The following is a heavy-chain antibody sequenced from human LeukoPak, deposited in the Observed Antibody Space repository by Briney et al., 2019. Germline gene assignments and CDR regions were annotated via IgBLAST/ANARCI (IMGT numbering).Heavy chain of an antibody. CDR1: EFTFSSYA. CDR3: AKDQDGDYAFDI. Sequence: PGRSLRLSCAASEFTFSSYAMHWVRQAPGKGLEWVAAISYDGSNKYYADSVKGRFTISRDNSKNTLYLQMNSLRAEDTAVYYCAKDQDGDYAFDIWGQGTMVTVSS. J-gene: IGHJ3*02. D-gene: IGHD4-17*01. V-gene: IGHV3-30-3*01. CDR2: ISYDGSNK.